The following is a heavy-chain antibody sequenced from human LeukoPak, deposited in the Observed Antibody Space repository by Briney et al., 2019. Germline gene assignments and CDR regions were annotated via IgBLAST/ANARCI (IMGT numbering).Heavy chain of an antibody. CDR1: GFTFSSNA. CDR2: INYSGGST. CDR3: SRLIAARTPYYFDY. J-gene: IGHJ4*02. Sequence: GGSLRLSYAASGFTFSSNAMSWVRQAPGKGLEWVSGINYSGGSTYYADSVKGRFTISRDNSKNTLYLQMNNLRAEDTAVYYCSRLIAARTPYYFDYWGQGTLVTVSS. V-gene: IGHV3-23*01. D-gene: IGHD6-6*01.